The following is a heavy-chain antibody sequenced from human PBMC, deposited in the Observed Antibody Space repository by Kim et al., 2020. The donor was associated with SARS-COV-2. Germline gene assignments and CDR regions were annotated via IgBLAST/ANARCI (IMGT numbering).Heavy chain of an antibody. J-gene: IGHJ6*02. CDR3: ARLGGTMVRGVGDYYYYGRGV. CDR2: IYPGDSDT. V-gene: IGHV5-51*01. D-gene: IGHD3-10*01. CDR1: GYSFTSYW. Sequence: GESLKISCKGSGYSFTSYWIGWVRQMPGKGLEWMGIIYPGDSDTRYSPSFQGQVTISADKSISTAYLQWSSLKASDTAMYYCARLGGTMVRGVGDYYYYGRGVRGQGTTGTVS.